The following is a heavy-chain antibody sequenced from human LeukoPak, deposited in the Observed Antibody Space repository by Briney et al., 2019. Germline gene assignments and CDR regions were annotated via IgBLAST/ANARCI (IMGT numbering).Heavy chain of an antibody. V-gene: IGHV3-21*01. CDR1: GFTFSSYS. Sequence: PGGSLRLSCAASGFTFSSYSMNWVRQAPGKGLEWVSSISSSSSYIYYADSVKGRFTISRDNAKNSLYLQMNSLRAEDTAVCYCARETVAVAGGFDYWGQGTLVTVSS. J-gene: IGHJ4*02. D-gene: IGHD6-19*01. CDR3: ARETVAVAGGFDY. CDR2: ISSSSSYI.